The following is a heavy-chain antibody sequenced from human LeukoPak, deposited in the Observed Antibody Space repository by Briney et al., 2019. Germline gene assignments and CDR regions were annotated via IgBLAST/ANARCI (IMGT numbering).Heavy chain of an antibody. V-gene: IGHV3-23*01. CDR2: ISDSGGST. D-gene: IGHD6-19*01. Sequence: GGSLRLSCAASGFTFSIYAMSWVRQPPGNGLEWVSTISDSGGSTQYAGSVKSRFTISRDNSRSTLYLQMNSLRAEDTAVYYCGRPVPVAGRRGYYFDYWGQGTLVTVSS. J-gene: IGHJ4*02. CDR3: GRPVPVAGRRGYYFDY. CDR1: GFTFSIYA.